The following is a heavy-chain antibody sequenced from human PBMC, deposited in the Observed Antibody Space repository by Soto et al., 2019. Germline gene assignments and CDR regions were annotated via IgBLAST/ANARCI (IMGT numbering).Heavy chain of an antibody. CDR1: GFTFSSYA. CDR3: AKVRLSCSGGSCPYYFDY. Sequence: GGSLRLSCAASGFTFSSYAMSWVRQAPGKGLEWVSAISGSGGSTYYADSVKGRFTISRDNSKNTLYLQMNSLRAEDTAVYYCAKVRLSCSGGSCPYYFDYWGQGTLVTVSS. J-gene: IGHJ4*02. V-gene: IGHV3-23*01. CDR2: ISGSGGST. D-gene: IGHD2-15*01.